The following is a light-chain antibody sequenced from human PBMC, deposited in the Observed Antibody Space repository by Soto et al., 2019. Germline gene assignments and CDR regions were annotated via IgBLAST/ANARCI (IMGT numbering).Light chain of an antibody. CDR2: DVS. V-gene: IGLV2-14*01. CDR1: SSDVGGYNY. CDR3: SSDTSSSLYV. Sequence: QSALTQPASVSGSPGQSITISCTGTSSDVGGYNYVSWYQQHPGKAPKLMIYDVSNRPSGVSNRFSGSKSGNTASLTISGLQAEDDADYYCSSDTSSSLYVFGTGTKVTVL. J-gene: IGLJ1*01.